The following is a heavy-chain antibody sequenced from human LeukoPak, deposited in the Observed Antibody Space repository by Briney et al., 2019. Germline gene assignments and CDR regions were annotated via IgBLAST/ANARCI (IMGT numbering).Heavy chain of an antibody. CDR2: INEDGSNK. D-gene: IGHD6-19*01. Sequence: GGSLRLSCTASGFSFSNHYMRWIRQAPGKGLEWVANINEDGSNKWHLGSVKGRFTVSRDNARNSLYLQLNSLRVEDTAVYYCTRVIVAVPGYFDYFDFWGQGVLVTVSS. V-gene: IGHV3-7*01. CDR3: TRVIVAVPGYFDYFDF. J-gene: IGHJ4*02. CDR1: GFSFSNHY.